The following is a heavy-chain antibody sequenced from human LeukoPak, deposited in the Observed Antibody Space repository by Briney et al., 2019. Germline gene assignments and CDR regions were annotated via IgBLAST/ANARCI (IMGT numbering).Heavy chain of an antibody. D-gene: IGHD6-19*01. CDR2: IRHDGSAR. CDR3: ARDNSGFDY. J-gene: IGHJ4*02. Sequence: GGSLRLSCTASGFTFNSYWMTWVRQAPGKGLDWVANIRHDGSARYYGDSVKGRFTISRDDAKNSLFLQMNSLSGDDTALYYCARDNSGFDYWGQGTMVTVSS. CDR1: GFTFNSYW. V-gene: IGHV3-7*01.